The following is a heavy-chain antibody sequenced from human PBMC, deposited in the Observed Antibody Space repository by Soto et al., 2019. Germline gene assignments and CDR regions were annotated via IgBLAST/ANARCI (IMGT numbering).Heavy chain of an antibody. J-gene: IGHJ6*02. V-gene: IGHV4-59*01. CDR3: ARDLWGYCGTDCYPLDV. CDR1: GGSISGYY. D-gene: IGHD2-21*02. CDR2: MYNTGST. Sequence: LPETLSLTCTVSGGSISGYYWSWIRQPPGKGLEWIGYMYNTGSTVYNPSFKSRVTISVDTSKSQFSLKLNSVTAADTAVYYCARDLWGYCGTDCYPLDVWGQGTTVTVSS.